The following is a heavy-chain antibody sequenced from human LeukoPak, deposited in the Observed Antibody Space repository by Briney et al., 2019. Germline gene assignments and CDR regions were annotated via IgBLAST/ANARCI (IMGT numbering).Heavy chain of an antibody. CDR1: GGTLTTYT. CDR2: IVPIFGTA. J-gene: IGHJ5*02. D-gene: IGHD1-14*01. CDR3: ASDRRTQLNNWFVP. V-gene: IGHV1-69*05. Sequence: SVKVSCMASGGTLTTYTISWVRQAPGQGLEWMGGIVPIFGTATYAQKFQGRVTITTDESTNTAYLELSSLRSEDTATYYCASDRRTQLNNWFVPWGQGTLVTVSS.